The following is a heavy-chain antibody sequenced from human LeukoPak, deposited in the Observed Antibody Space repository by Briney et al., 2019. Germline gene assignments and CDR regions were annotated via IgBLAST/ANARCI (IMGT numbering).Heavy chain of an antibody. CDR3: ARGYYGSGSHCCHMDA. V-gene: IGHV4-34*01. Sequence: KPSETLSLTCAVYVVSFSGYYWSWIRQPPGKGLEWIGEINHSGSTNYNSSLKSRATISVDTSKIHFYLKLSSLTAADTAVYYCARGYYGSGSHCCHMDAWGKGTTITVS. CDR1: VVSFSGYY. CDR2: INHSGST. J-gene: IGHJ6*03. D-gene: IGHD3-10*01.